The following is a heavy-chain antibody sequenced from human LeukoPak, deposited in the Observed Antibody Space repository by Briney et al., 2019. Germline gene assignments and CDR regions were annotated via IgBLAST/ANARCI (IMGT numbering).Heavy chain of an antibody. D-gene: IGHD5-18*01. CDR1: GYTFTGYY. CDR2: IIPMLGIA. Sequence: SVKVSCKASGYTFTGYYMHWVRQAPGQGLEWMGRIIPMLGIANYVERFQDRVTITADTSTSTVYMELSGLRFEDTAVYYCATLQRMQLWFDYYYYGMDVWGQATTVTVTS. J-gene: IGHJ6*02. V-gene: IGHV1-69*02. CDR3: ATLQRMQLWFDYYYYGMDV.